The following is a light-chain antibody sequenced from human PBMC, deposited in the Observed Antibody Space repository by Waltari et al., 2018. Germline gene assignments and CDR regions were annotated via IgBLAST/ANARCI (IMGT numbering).Light chain of an antibody. CDR3: QQRSGWPPT. V-gene: IGKV3-11*01. CDR1: QSIYNL. J-gene: IGKJ4*01. CDR2: DSS. Sequence: IVLTLSPATLSLSPGQRATLYCRASQSIYNLLAWYQQKPGQAPRLLIYDSSNMATDIPARFSGSGSGTEFTLTISSLEPEDFAVYYCQQRSGWPPTFGGGTKVEI.